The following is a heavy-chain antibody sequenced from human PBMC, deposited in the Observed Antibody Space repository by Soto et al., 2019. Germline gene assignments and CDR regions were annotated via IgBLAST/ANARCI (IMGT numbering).Heavy chain of an antibody. CDR2: FDSDGSNT. D-gene: IGHD2-15*01. J-gene: IGHJ4*02. CDR3: ARPLVAASGPDY. Sequence: GGSLRLSCTASVFSFSNYLMHCVRQAPGEGLEWVSRFDSDGSNTDYADSVMGRFTISRDNARNTMYLQMNSVTVDDSALYFCARPLVAASGPDYWGQGA. CDR1: VFSFSNYL. V-gene: IGHV3-74*01.